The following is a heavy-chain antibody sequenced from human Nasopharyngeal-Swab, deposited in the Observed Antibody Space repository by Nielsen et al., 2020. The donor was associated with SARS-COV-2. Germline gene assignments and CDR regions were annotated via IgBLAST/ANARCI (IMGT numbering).Heavy chain of an antibody. CDR1: GYTFTSYD. J-gene: IGHJ4*02. CDR3: ARIRITMVRGVIMQGGADY. D-gene: IGHD3-10*01. V-gene: IGHV1-8*01. CDR2: MNPNSGNT. Sequence: ASVKVSCKASGYTFTSYDINWVRQATGQGLEWMGWMNPNSGNTGYAQKFQGRVTMTRNTSISTAYMELSSLRSEDTAVYYCARIRITMVRGVIMQGGADYWGQGTLVTVSS.